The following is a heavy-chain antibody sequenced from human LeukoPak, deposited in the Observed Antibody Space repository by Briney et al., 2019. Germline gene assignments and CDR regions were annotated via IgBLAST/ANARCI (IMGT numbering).Heavy chain of an antibody. CDR1: GFTFSSCA. J-gene: IGHJ4*02. D-gene: IGHD5-12*01. CDR2: ISYDGSNK. Sequence: GGSLRLSCAASGFTFSSCAMHWVRQAPGKGLEWVAVISYDGSNKYYADSVKGRFTISRDNSKNTLYLQMNSLRAEDTAVYYCARARGYSGYALGDYWGQGTLVTVSS. V-gene: IGHV3-30*04. CDR3: ARARGYSGYALGDY.